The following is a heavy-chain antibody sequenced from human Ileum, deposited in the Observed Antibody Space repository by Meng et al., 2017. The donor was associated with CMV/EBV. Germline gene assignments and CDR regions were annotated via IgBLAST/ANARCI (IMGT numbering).Heavy chain of an antibody. D-gene: IGHD6-19*01. J-gene: IGHJ5*02. CDR3: ARGAGWLDP. V-gene: IGHV4-39*07. Sequence: QLQLQESGPGLVKPSETLSLICSVSGGPISSGIYYWGWIRQPPGKGLEWIGSIYSSGTTFHNSSLKSRVSISVDTSKNQFSLTLNSVTAADTAVYYCARGAGWLDPWGQGTLVTVSS. CDR1: GGPISSGIYY. CDR2: IYSSGTT.